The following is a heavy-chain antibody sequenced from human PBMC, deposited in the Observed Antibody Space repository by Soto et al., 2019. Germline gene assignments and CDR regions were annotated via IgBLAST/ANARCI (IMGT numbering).Heavy chain of an antibody. J-gene: IGHJ6*02. D-gene: IGHD2-15*01. CDR2: ISSSSSTI. CDR3: ARDRVVVVAAMVYYYGMDV. V-gene: IGHV3-48*01. CDR1: GFTFSSYS. Sequence: GGSLRLSCAASGFTFSSYSMNWVRQAPGKGLEWVSYISSSSSTIYYADSVKGRFTISRDNAKNSLYLQMNSLRAEDTAVYYCARDRVVVVAAMVYYYGMDVWGQGTTVTVSS.